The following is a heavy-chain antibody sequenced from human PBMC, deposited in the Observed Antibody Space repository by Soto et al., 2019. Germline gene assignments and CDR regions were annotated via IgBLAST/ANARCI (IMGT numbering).Heavy chain of an antibody. D-gene: IGHD1-26*01. Sequence: ASVKVSCKASGYTFTSYYMHWVRQAPGQGLEWMGRINPSGGSTTYPQKFQGRVTMTRDTSTSTVYMELSSLRSEDTAVYYCARDRRGSYDYWGQGTLVTVSS. J-gene: IGHJ4*02. CDR3: ARDRRGSYDY. CDR1: GYTFTSYY. V-gene: IGHV1-46*03. CDR2: INPSGGST.